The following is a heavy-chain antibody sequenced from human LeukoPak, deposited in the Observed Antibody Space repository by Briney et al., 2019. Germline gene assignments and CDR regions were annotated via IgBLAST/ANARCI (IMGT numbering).Heavy chain of an antibody. V-gene: IGHV3-66*01. Sequence: GGSLRLFCGSSILLHRRQYMLGAPQAPGKGLEWVSVIYSGGSTYYADSVKGRFTISRDNSKSTLYLQMNRLRAEYTAVYYCARVRCIAVGCRGVAFDIWGQGTMVTVSS. CDR1: ILLHRRQY. CDR2: IYSGGST. D-gene: IGHD6-19*01. J-gene: IGHJ3*02. CDR3: ARVRCIAVGCRGVAFDI.